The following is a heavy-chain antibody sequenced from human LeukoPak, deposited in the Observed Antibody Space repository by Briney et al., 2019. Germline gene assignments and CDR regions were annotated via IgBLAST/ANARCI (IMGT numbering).Heavy chain of an antibody. CDR3: AAGFSNHGYIY. D-gene: IGHD6-13*01. CDR1: GLTFITSA. CDR2: TVLGSGDT. J-gene: IGHJ4*02. V-gene: IGHV1-58*02. Sequence: ASVKVSCKASGLTFITSAMQWVRQTRGQGLEWIGWTVLGSGDTNYAQSLKERVTITRDMSTSTAYMELSSLRSEDTAMYYCAAGFSNHGYIYWGQGTLVTVSS.